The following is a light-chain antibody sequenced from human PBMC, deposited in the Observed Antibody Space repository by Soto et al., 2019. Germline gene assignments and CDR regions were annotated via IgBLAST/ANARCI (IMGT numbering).Light chain of an antibody. J-gene: IGKJ1*01. CDR2: AAS. CDR1: QSIIIS. CDR3: QQSFNTPRT. Sequence: DIQMTQSPSSLSASVGDRVTIACRASQSIIISLNWYQQKPGKAPKLLIYAASSLQSGVPSRFSVSGSGTDFTLTISSLQPEDFVTYYCQQSFNTPRTFGQGTKVEIK. V-gene: IGKV1-39*01.